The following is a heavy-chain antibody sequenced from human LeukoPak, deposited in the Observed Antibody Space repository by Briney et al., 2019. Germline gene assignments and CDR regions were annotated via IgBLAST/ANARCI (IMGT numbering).Heavy chain of an antibody. J-gene: IGHJ4*02. CDR1: GFTFSSYA. CDR3: AKDSRVRWGYRGY. V-gene: IGHV3-30*04. Sequence: GGSLRLSCAASGFTFSSYAMHWVRQAPGKGLEWVAVISYDGSNKYYADSVKGRFTISRDNSKNTLYLQMNSLRAEDTAVYYCAKDSRVRWGYRGYWGQGTLVTVSS. D-gene: IGHD5-18*01. CDR2: ISYDGSNK.